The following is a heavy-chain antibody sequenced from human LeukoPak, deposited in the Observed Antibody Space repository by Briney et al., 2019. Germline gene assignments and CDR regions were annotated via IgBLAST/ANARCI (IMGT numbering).Heavy chain of an antibody. CDR2: IIPILGIA. CDR1: GYTFTGYY. D-gene: IGHD6-19*01. V-gene: IGHV1-69*04. CDR3: AREPETPGIAVAGTDY. Sequence: SVKVSCKASGYTFTGYYMHWVRQAPGQGLEWMGRIIPILGIANYAQKFQGRVTITADKSTSTAYMELSSLRSEDTAVYYCAREPETPGIAVAGTDYWGQGTLVTVSS. J-gene: IGHJ4*02.